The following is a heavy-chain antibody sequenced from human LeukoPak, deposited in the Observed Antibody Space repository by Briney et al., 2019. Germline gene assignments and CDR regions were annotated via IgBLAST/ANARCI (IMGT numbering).Heavy chain of an antibody. CDR3: ARGGGTDFDY. V-gene: IGHV3-48*04. J-gene: IGHJ4*02. D-gene: IGHD3-16*01. CDR2: ISSSSSTI. CDR1: GFTFSSYS. Sequence: GGSLRLSCAASGFTFSSYSMNWVRQAPGKGLEWVSYISSSSSTIYYADSVKGRFTISRDNAKNSLYLQMNSLRAEDTAVYYCARGGGTDFDYWGQGTLVTVSS.